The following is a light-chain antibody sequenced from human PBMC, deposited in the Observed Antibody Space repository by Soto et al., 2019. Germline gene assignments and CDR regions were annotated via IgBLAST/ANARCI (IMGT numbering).Light chain of an antibody. J-gene: IGKJ2*01. V-gene: IGKV3-20*01. CDR1: QSVLSNS. Sequence: IVLTQSPGTLSLSPGERASLSCRASQSVLSNSLAWYQQKPGQPPRLLISVASSMATGIPDRFSGGGSETDFTLTISRLEPEDFAVDYCHQYATPSYTFGQGNKLEI. CDR3: HQYATPSYT. CDR2: VAS.